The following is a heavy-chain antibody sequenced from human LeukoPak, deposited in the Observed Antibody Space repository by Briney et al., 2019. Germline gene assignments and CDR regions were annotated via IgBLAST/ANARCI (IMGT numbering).Heavy chain of an antibody. D-gene: IGHD2-2*01. CDR1: GFTFSSHW. CDR2: INSDGSST. CDR3: AKISGGYCSSTSCYPPALFDY. J-gene: IGHJ4*02. V-gene: IGHV3-74*01. Sequence: GGSLRLSCAASGFTFSSHWMHWVRQAPGKGLMWVSRINSDGSSTSYADSVKGRFTISRDNAKNTLYLQMNSLRAEDTAVYYCAKISGGYCSSTSCYPPALFDYWGQGTLVTVSS.